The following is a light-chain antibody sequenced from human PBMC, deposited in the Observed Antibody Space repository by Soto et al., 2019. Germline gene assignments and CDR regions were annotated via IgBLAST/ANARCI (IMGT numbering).Light chain of an antibody. CDR2: EVS. J-gene: IGLJ3*02. V-gene: IGLV2-14*01. CDR1: SSDVGGYNY. Sequence: QSVLTQPASVSGSPGQSITISCIGTSSDVGGYNYVSWYQQHPGKAPKLMIYEVSNRPSGVSNRFSGSKSGNTASLTISGLQAEDEADYYCSSYIGSSTLVFGGGTKVTVL. CDR3: SSYIGSSTLV.